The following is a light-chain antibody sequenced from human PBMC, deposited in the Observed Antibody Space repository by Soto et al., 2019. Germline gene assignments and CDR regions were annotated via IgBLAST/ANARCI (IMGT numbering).Light chain of an antibody. J-gene: IGKJ4*01. CDR3: QQSYSTPRLT. V-gene: IGKV1-39*01. Sequence: DIQMTQSPSSLSASVGDRVTITCRASQSISIYLNWYQQQPGKAPKFLIYAASSLQSGVPSRFSGSGSGTDFTLTLSSLQPDAFATYYCQQSYSTPRLTFGGGTKVEI. CDR2: AAS. CDR1: QSISIY.